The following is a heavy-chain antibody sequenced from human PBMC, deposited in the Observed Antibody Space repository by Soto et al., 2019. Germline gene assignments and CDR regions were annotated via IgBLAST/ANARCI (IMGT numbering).Heavy chain of an antibody. CDR3: ARGPPNYDFWSGYPPSYGMDV. Sequence: PVGSLRLSCAASGFTFSTYSMNWVRQTPGKGLEWVSSISSSSSYIYNVDSVKGRFTISRDDAKNSLYLQMNSLRAEDTAVYHCARGPPNYDFWSGYPPSYGMDVWGQGTTVTVSS. D-gene: IGHD3-3*01. CDR2: ISSSSSYI. J-gene: IGHJ6*02. CDR1: GFTFSTYS. V-gene: IGHV3-21*01.